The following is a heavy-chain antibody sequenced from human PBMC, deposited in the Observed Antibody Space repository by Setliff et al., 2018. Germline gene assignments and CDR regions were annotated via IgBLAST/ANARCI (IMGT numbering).Heavy chain of an antibody. J-gene: IGHJ6*03. V-gene: IGHV4-4*07. CDR2: IYIGGSA. CDR1: GGSISSYY. CDR3: AREQWLDPPGYYYMDV. D-gene: IGHD6-19*01. Sequence: SETLSLTCTVSGGSISSYYWGWIRQPARKGLEWIGHIYIGGSANYNPSLKSRVTMSIDTSKNQFSLKLNSVTAADMAVYYCAREQWLDPPGYYYMDVWAKGTTVTVSS.